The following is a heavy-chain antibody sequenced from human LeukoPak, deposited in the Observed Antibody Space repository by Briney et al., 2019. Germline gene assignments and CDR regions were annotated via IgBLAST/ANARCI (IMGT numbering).Heavy chain of an antibody. CDR1: GFTFDDYA. V-gene: IGHV3-9*01. J-gene: IGHJ4*02. D-gene: IGHD6-19*01. CDR2: ISWNSGSI. Sequence: GGSLRLSCAASGFTFDDYAMHWVRQAPGKGLEWVSGISWNSGSIGYADSVKGRFTISRDNAKNSLYLQMNSLRAEDTALYYCAKDTGMQWLVGFDYWDQGTLVTVSS. CDR3: AKDTGMQWLVGFDY.